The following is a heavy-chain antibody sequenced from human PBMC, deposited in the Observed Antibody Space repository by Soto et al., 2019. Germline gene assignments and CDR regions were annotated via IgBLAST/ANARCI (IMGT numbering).Heavy chain of an antibody. CDR1: GGSISSSCNY. CDR2: VYYSGYT. CDR3: GRDSAGYNFET. Sequence: PSGTLALTSTVAGGSISSSCNYWGWIRQPPGQGLEWIGNVYYSGYTYHNPSLKSRVTMSVETSKNQFSLKLSSVTAADTAVYYCGRDSAGYNFETGGQGTPVPVSS. J-gene: IGHJ4*02. V-gene: IGHV4-39*01. D-gene: IGHD3-22*01.